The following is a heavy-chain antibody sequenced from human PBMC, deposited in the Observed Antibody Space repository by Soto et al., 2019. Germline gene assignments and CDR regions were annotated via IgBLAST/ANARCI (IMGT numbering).Heavy chain of an antibody. CDR1: GDSVSSNSAA. Sequence: SQTLSRTCAISGDSVSSNSAAWNWIRQSPSRGLEWLERTYYRSKWYNDYAVSVKSRITINPDTSMIQFYLQLNSVTPEDTAVYYSARDQVVGATTDNWYFDLCGRGTLLTDSS. CDR3: ARDQVVGATTDNWYFDL. J-gene: IGHJ2*01. CDR2: TYYRSKWYN. D-gene: IGHD1-26*01. V-gene: IGHV6-1*01.